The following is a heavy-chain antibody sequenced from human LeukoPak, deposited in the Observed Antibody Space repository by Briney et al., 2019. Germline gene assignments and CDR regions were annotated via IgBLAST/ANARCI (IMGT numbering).Heavy chain of an antibody. CDR1: GFTFSSYA. D-gene: IGHD4-17*01. CDR2: ISGSGGST. Sequence: GGSLRLSCAASGFTFSSYAMSWVRRAPGKGLEWVSAISGSGGSTYYADSVKGRFTISRDNSKNTLYLQMNSLRAEDTAVYYCAKDPSMTTILYFDYWGQGTLVTVSS. J-gene: IGHJ4*02. V-gene: IGHV3-23*01. CDR3: AKDPSMTTILYFDY.